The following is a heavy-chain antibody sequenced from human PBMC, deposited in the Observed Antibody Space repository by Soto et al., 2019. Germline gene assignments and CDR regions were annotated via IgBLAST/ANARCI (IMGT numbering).Heavy chain of an antibody. V-gene: IGHV4-34*01. CDR2: INHSGST. CDR3: ARRVVAATYYFDY. Sequence: QVQLQQWGAGLLKPSETLSLTCAVYGGSFSGYYWSWIRQPPGKGLEWIGEINHSGSTNYNPSLKRRVTISVDTSKNQFSLKLSSVTAADTAVYYCARRVVAATYYFDYWGQGTLVTVSS. CDR1: GGSFSGYY. D-gene: IGHD2-15*01. J-gene: IGHJ4*02.